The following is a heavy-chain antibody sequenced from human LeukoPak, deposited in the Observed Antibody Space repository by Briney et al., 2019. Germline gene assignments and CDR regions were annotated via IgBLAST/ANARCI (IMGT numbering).Heavy chain of an antibody. J-gene: IGHJ4*02. CDR1: GGSISSYY. CDR3: ARAPRPYYYDSSGYYLDY. D-gene: IGHD3-22*01. CDR2: IYYSGST. V-gene: IGHV4-59*01. Sequence: PSETLSLTCTVSGGSISSYYWSWIRQPPGKGLGWIGYIYYSGSTNYNPSLKSRVTISVDTSKNQFSLKLSSVTAADTAVYYCARAPRPYYYDSSGYYLDYWGQGTLVTVSS.